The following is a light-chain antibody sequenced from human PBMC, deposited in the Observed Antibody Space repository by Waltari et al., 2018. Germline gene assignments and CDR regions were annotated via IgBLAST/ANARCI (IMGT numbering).Light chain of an antibody. CDR2: SND. Sequence: QSVLTQPPSASGTPGQRVTISCSGSNSNVSVNPVTGYQQLPGAAPEVLIYSNDQRPSGVPDRISGSKSGTSASLAISGLQSEDEAHYYCAAWDDSLRAVVFGGGTKVTVL. CDR1: NSNVSVNP. CDR3: AAWDDSLRAVV. V-gene: IGLV1-44*01. J-gene: IGLJ2*01.